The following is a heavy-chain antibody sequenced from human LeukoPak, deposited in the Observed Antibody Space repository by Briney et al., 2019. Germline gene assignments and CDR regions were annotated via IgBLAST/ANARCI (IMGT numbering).Heavy chain of an antibody. Sequence: SETLSLTCTVSGGSISSYYWSWIRQPPGKALEWIGYIYYSGSTNYNPSLKSRVTISVDTSKNQFSLKLSSVTAADTAVYYCARASTPSYYDFWSGLDAVDIWGQGTMVTVSS. CDR3: ARASTPSYYDFWSGLDAVDI. CDR2: IYYSGST. CDR1: GGSISSYY. D-gene: IGHD3-3*01. J-gene: IGHJ3*02. V-gene: IGHV4-59*01.